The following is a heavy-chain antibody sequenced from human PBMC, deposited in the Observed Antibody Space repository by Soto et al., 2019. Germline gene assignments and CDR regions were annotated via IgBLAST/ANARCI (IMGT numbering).Heavy chain of an antibody. Sequence: VHLVDSGGGLVKPGGSLRLSCAASGFTFSDYFMTWIRQAPGKGLEWVSYIGSRGSPIYYVDSVKGRFTISRDNAKASLYLHMTSLRAEDTAVYYCARVSSSSLFDYWGQGTLVTVSS. CDR3: ARVSSSSLFDY. CDR2: IGSRGSPI. J-gene: IGHJ4*02. CDR1: GFTFSDYF. V-gene: IGHV3-11*01. D-gene: IGHD6-6*01.